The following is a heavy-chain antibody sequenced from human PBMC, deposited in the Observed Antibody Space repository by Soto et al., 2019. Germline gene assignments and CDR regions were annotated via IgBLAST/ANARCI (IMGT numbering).Heavy chain of an antibody. Sequence: EVQLVESGGTLVKPGGSLRLSCAASGFPFSSTWMNWVRQAPGKGLEWVGHIKSEIDGGTTDYAAAVKGRFTISRDDSKNTLYLQMNSLKTEDTAVYYCTTFFDLYWGQGTLVTVS. CDR1: GFPFSSTW. CDR3: TTFFDLY. D-gene: IGHD3-3*01. CDR2: IKSEIDGGTT. V-gene: IGHV3-15*02. J-gene: IGHJ4*02.